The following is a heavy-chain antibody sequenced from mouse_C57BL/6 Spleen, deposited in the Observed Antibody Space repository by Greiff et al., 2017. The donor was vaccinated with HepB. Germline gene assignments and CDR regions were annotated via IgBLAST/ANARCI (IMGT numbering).Heavy chain of an antibody. Sequence: VQLQQSGAELVRPGASVKLSCKASGYTFTDYYINWVKQRPGQGLEWIARIYPGSGNTYYNEKFKGKATLTAEKSSSTAYMQLSSLTSEDSAVYCCARGDYYDYDADYWGQSTTLTVSS. J-gene: IGHJ2*01. CDR1: GYTFTDYY. V-gene: IGHV1-76*01. D-gene: IGHD2-4*01. CDR3: ARGDYYDYDADY. CDR2: IYPGSGNT.